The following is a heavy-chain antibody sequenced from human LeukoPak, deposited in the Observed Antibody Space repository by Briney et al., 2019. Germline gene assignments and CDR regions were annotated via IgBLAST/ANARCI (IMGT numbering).Heavy chain of an antibody. CDR3: ARGKGLTAAGSV. CDR1: GYSISSGYY. Sequence: SETLSLTCAVSGYSISSGYYWGWIRQPPGKGLAWIGSIYHSGSTYYNPSLKSRVTISVDTSKNQFSLKLSSVTAADTAVYYCARGKGLTAAGSVWGQGTLVTVSS. V-gene: IGHV4-38-2*01. J-gene: IGHJ4*02. D-gene: IGHD6-13*01. CDR2: IYHSGST.